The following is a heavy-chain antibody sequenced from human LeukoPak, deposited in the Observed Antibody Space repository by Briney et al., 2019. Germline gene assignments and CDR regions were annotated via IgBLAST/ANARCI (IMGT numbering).Heavy chain of an antibody. Sequence: PSETLSLTCAVYGGSFSGYYWSWIRQPPGKGLEWIGEVNHSGSTNYNPSLKSRVTISVDTSKNQFSLKLSSVTAADTAVYYCARCHRGPLGYWGQGTLVTVSS. CDR2: VNHSGST. V-gene: IGHV4-34*01. CDR1: GGSFSGYY. J-gene: IGHJ4*02. CDR3: ARCHRGPLGY.